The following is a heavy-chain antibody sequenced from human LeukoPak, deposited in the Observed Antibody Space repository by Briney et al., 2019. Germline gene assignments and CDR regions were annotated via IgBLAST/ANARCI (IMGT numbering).Heavy chain of an antibody. D-gene: IGHD4-17*01. Sequence: PGGSLRLSCAASGFTFSSYWMNWVRQAPGKGLEWVANINQDGSEKYYVDSVKGRFTISRDNAKNSLYLQMNSLRAEDTAVYYCARDKSYGDSEDYWGQGTLVTVSS. V-gene: IGHV3-7*05. J-gene: IGHJ4*02. CDR2: INQDGSEK. CDR3: ARDKSYGDSEDY. CDR1: GFTFSSYW.